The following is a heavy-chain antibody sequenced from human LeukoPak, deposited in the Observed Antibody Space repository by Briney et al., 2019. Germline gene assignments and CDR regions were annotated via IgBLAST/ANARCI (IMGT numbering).Heavy chain of an antibody. Sequence: SETLSLTCTVSGGSISRGGYYWSWIRQHPGKGLKWIGYIYNSRSTYYNPSLKSRVTISVDTSKNQFSLKLSSVSAADTAVYYCAGLRGRPHAFDIWGQGTVVTVSS. CDR2: IYNSRST. J-gene: IGHJ3*02. CDR3: AGLRGRPHAFDI. CDR1: GGSISRGGYY. V-gene: IGHV4-31*03. D-gene: IGHD5-12*01.